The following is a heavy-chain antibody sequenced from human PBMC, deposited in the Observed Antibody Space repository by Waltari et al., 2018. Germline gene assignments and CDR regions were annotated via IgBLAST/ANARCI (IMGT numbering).Heavy chain of an antibody. V-gene: IGHV4-61*01. CDR3: ARFPPRGVDY. J-gene: IGHJ4*02. CDR2: IYYSGST. Sequence: QVQLQESGPGLVKPSETLSLTCTVSGGSVSSGSYYWSWIRQPPGKGLEWIGYIYYSGSTNYNPSLKSRVTISVDTSKNQFSLKLSSVTAADTAVYYCARFPPRGVDYWGQGTLVTVSS. CDR1: GGSVSSGSYY. D-gene: IGHD3-10*01.